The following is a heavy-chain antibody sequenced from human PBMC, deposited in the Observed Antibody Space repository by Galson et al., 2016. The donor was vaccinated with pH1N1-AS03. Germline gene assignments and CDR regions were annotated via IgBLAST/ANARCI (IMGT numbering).Heavy chain of an antibody. V-gene: IGHV1-69*04. CDR3: ARERDSSSSSIFVY. CDR1: GGTFSTNG. CDR2: IIPMLGRG. Sequence: SVKVSCKASGGTFSTNGFTWVRQAPGQGLEWMGRIIPMLGRGNYAQKFQGRVTIIAGISTSTTYMELSNLTSEDTAIYYCARERDSSSSSIFVYWGQGTQVTVSS. D-gene: IGHD6-6*01. J-gene: IGHJ4*02.